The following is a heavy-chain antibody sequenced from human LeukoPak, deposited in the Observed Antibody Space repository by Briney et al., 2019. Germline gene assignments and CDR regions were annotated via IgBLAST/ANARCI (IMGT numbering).Heavy chain of an antibody. D-gene: IGHD3-10*01. CDR3: ARSGGGFGEFVFQSYYMDV. J-gene: IGHJ6*03. CDR2: IYYSGST. Sequence: PSETLSLTCTVSGGSISSSSYYWGWIRQPPGKGLEWIGSIYYSGSTYYNPSLKSRVTISVDTSKNQFSLKLSSVTAADAAVYYCARSGGGFGEFVFQSYYMDVWGKGTTVTVSS. V-gene: IGHV4-39*07. CDR1: GGSISSSSYY.